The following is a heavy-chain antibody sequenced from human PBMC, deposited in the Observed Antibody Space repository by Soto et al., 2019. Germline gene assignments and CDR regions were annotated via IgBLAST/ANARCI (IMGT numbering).Heavy chain of an antibody. V-gene: IGHV3-15*04. D-gene: IGHD3-16*01. CDR1: GFPFSDGW. Sequence: QLVESEGGFVKPGNSLRLSCVASGFPFSDGWFNWARQAPGKGLEWVGLIVGGGGSIHYAAPLKGRFTISRDDSKSTVYLQMDRLQIGDTAVYFCVYPSPSLGVWRWGQGTRVTVSS. CDR3: VYPSPSLGVWR. CDR2: IVGGGGSI. J-gene: IGHJ4*02.